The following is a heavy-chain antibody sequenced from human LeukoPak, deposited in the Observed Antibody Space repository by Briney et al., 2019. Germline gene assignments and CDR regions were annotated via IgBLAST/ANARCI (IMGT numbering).Heavy chain of an antibody. V-gene: IGHV3-23*01. CDR3: AKDGDGTTIPPYYYYYYGMDV. CDR1: GFTFSSYA. J-gene: IGHJ6*02. Sequence: PGGSLRLSCAASGFTFSSYAMSWVRQAPGKGLEWVSAISGSGGSTYYADSVKGRFTISRDNSKNTLYLQMNSLRAEDTAVYYCAKDGDGTTIPPYYYYYYGMDVWGQGTTVTVSS. D-gene: IGHD3-3*01. CDR2: ISGSGGST.